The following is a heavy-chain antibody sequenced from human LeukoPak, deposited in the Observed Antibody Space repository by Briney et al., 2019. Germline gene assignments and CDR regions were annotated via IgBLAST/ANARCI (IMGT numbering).Heavy chain of an antibody. CDR2: IRTKPKSYAT. D-gene: IGHD1-26*01. V-gene: IGHV3-73*01. CDR1: GFTISEST. J-gene: IGHJ4*02. Sequence: GGSLRLSCAASGFTISESTMHWVRQGSGKVLEWVGRIRTKPKSYATEYAASVKGRFTISRDDSKNAAYLQMNSLKTEDTAVYYCTRGGYGGNYYGIDYWGQGTLVTVSS. CDR3: TRGGYGGNYYGIDY.